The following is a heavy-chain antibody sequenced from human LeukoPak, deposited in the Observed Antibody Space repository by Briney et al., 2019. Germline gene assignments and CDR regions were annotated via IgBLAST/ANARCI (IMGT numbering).Heavy chain of an antibody. D-gene: IGHD2-15*01. CDR2: INAGNGNT. J-gene: IGHJ5*02. Sequence: ASVKVSCKASGYTFTSYAMHWVRQAPGQRLEWMGWINAGNGNTKYSQKLQGRVTITRDTSASTAYMELGSLRSEDTAVYYCARARIVVVVAATRSWFDPWGQGTLVTVSS. CDR1: GYTFTSYA. CDR3: ARARIVVVVAATRSWFDP. V-gene: IGHV1-3*01.